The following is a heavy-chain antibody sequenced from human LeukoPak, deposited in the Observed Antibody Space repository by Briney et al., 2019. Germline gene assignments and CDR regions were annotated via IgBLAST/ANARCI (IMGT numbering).Heavy chain of an antibody. Sequence: GGSLRLSCAASGFTFSSYEMNWVRQAPGKGLEWVSYISSSGSTIYYADSVKGRFTISRDNAKNSLYLQMSSLRAEDTAVYYCAKTRGYSGYDYWGQGTLVTVSS. CDR2: ISSSGSTI. D-gene: IGHD5-12*01. V-gene: IGHV3-48*03. CDR3: AKTRGYSGYDY. CDR1: GFTFSSYE. J-gene: IGHJ4*02.